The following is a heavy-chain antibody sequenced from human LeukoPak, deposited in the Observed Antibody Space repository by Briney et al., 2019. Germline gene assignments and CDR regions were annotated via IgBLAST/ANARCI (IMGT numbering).Heavy chain of an antibody. CDR3: AKDPYGDYRSRRLPDV. J-gene: IGHJ6*02. CDR2: ISGSGGST. D-gene: IGHD4-17*01. CDR1: GFTFSSYA. V-gene: IGHV3-23*01. Sequence: PGGSLRLSCAASGFTFSSYAMSWVRQAPGKGLEWVSAISGSGGSTYYADSVKGRFTISRDNSKNTLYLQMNTLRAEDKAVYYCAKDPYGDYRSRRLPDVWGQGTTVTVSS.